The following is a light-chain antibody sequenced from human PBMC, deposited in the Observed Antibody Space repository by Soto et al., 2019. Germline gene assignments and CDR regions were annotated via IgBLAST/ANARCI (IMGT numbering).Light chain of an antibody. Sequence: DIQMTQSPSSLSASVGDRVTITCQASQDISNYLNWYQQKPGKAAKLLIYDASNLETGVPSRFSGSGSGTDFTYTISSLQPEDIATDYCQQYDNLLTFGGGTKVQIK. J-gene: IGKJ4*01. CDR1: QDISNY. CDR2: DAS. V-gene: IGKV1-33*01. CDR3: QQYDNLLT.